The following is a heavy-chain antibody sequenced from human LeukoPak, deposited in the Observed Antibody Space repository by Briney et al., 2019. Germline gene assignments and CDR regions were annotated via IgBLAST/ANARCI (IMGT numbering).Heavy chain of an antibody. CDR1: GYTFTSYG. CDR2: ISAYNGNT. Sequence: ASVKVSCKASGYTFTSYGISWVRQAPGQGPEWMGWISAYNGNTNYAQKLQGRVTMTTDTSTSTAYMELRSLRSDDTAVYYCARNLHCSSTSCYGYYYYYMDVWGKGTTVTVSS. V-gene: IGHV1-18*01. CDR3: ARNLHCSSTSCYGYYYYYMDV. J-gene: IGHJ6*03. D-gene: IGHD2-2*01.